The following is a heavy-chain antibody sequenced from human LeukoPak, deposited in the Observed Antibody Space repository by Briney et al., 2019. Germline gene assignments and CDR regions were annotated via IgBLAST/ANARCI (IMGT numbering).Heavy chain of an antibody. CDR2: INHSGST. V-gene: IGHV4-34*01. CDR3: ARGLQGYCSGGSCYAIHHFDY. CDR1: GFTFSSYW. D-gene: IGHD2-15*01. J-gene: IGHJ4*02. Sequence: GSLRLSCAASGFTFSSYWMSWVRQPPGKGLEWIGEINHSGSTNYNPSLKSRVTISVDTSKNQFSLKLSSVTAADTAVYYCARGLQGYCSGGSCYAIHHFDYWGQGTLVTVSS.